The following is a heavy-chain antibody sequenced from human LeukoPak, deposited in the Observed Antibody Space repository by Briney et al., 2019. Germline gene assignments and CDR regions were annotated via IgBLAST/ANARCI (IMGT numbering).Heavy chain of an antibody. CDR1: GFTFSSYW. CDR2: IKQDGSEK. CDR3: ARDPFDCSGGSCYSRWFDY. D-gene: IGHD2-15*01. Sequence: PGGSLRLSCAASGFTFSSYWMSWVRQAPGKGLEWVANIKQDGSEKYYVDSVKGRFTISRDNAKNSLYLQMNSLRAEDTAVYYCARDPFDCSGGSCYSRWFDYWGQGTLVTVSS. J-gene: IGHJ4*02. V-gene: IGHV3-7*01.